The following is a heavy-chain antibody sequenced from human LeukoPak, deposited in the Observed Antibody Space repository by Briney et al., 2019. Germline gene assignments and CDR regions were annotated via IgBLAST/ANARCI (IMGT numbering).Heavy chain of an antibody. V-gene: IGHV3-7*01. Sequence: QPGGSLRLSCAASGFTFSSYWMSWVRQAPGKGLEWVANIKQDGSEKYYVDSVKGRFTISRDNSKNTLYLQMNSLRAEDTAVYYCASGVLRRFDYWGQGTLVTVSS. CDR2: IKQDGSEK. CDR3: ASGVLRRFDY. CDR1: GFTFSSYW. D-gene: IGHD2/OR15-2a*01. J-gene: IGHJ4*02.